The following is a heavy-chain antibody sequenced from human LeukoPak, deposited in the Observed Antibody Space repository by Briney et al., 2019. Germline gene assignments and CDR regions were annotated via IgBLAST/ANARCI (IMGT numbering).Heavy chain of an antibody. V-gene: IGHV3-30-3*01. CDR2: ISFDGSDK. CDR3: ARDDCSGGSCYSFQGY. D-gene: IGHD2-15*01. J-gene: IGHJ4*02. Sequence: GGSLRLSCAASGFIFTSYAMNWVRQAPGKGLEWVAVISFDGSDKYYADSVKSRFTISRDNSKNTLYLQMNSLRAEDTAVYYCARDDCSGGSCYSFQGYWGQGTLVTVSS. CDR1: GFIFTSYA.